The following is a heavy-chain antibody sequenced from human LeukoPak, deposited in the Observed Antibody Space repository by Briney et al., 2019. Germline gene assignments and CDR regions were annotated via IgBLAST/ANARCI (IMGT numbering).Heavy chain of an antibody. CDR2: IYHSGST. CDR1: GYSISSGYY. CDR3: ARGYSRDYYYMDV. Sequence: NSSETLSLTCTVSGYSISSGYYWGWIRQPPGKGLEWIGSIYHSGSTYYNPSLKSRVTISVDTTKNQFSLKLSSVTAADTAVYYCARGYSRDYYYMDVWGKGTTVTVSS. J-gene: IGHJ6*03. D-gene: IGHD1-1*01. V-gene: IGHV4-38-2*02.